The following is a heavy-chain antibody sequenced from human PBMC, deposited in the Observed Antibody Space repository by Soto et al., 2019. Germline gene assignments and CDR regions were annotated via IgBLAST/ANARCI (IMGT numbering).Heavy chain of an antibody. J-gene: IGHJ4*02. CDR1: GDSINSADYY. D-gene: IGHD3-22*01. CDR3: ARVVQFYDSSGYSFYYFDY. Sequence: SETLSLTCTVSGDSINSADYYWSWLRTPPGTGLEWIGYIYYSRSDYYNPSLGRRATITIDTSRNQFSLNLMSVTAADTAVYYCARVVQFYDSSGYSFYYFDYWGQGALVTVS. V-gene: IGHV4-30-4*01. CDR2: IYYSRSD.